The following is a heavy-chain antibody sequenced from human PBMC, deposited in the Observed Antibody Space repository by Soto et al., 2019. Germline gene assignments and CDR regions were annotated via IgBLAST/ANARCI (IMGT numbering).Heavy chain of an antibody. V-gene: IGHV3-30-3*01. CDR3: VRRLTTTVTAMGY. D-gene: IGHD4-17*01. CDR2: ISDDGTNK. J-gene: IGHJ4*02. CDR1: GFTFSSYA. Sequence: PGGSLRLSCAASGFTFSSYAMSWVRQAPGKGLEWVAAISDDGTNKHTADSVKGRFTISRDNSRNTVYLQVNSLRVEDTAVYYCVRRLTTTVTAMGYWGQGTPVTVSS.